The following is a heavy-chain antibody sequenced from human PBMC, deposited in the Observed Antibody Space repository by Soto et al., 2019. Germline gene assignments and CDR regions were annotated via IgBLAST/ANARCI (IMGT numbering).Heavy chain of an antibody. J-gene: IGHJ6*02. CDR1: GYTFTSYG. CDR2: ISAYNGNT. D-gene: IGHD3-22*01. V-gene: IGHV1-18*01. Sequence: ASVKVSCKASGYTFTSYGMSWVRQAPGQGLEWMGWISAYNGNTNYAQKLQGRVTMTTDTSTSTAYMELRSLRSDDTAVYYCARDNYYPESVDVWGQGTTVTVSS. CDR3: ARDNYYPESVDV.